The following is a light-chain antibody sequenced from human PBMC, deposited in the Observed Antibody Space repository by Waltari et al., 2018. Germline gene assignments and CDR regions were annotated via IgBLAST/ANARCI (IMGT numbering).Light chain of an antibody. J-gene: IGLJ2*01. CDR2: QDI. V-gene: IGLV3-1*01. Sequence: LTQPPSLSVSPGQTATITCSGDTLGDRYVSWYQQKPGQSPVLVISQDIKRPSGIPERFSGSSSGNTATLTISGTQTMDEADYFCQAWDSNNVVFGGGTRLTIL. CDR3: QAWDSNNVV. CDR1: TLGDRY.